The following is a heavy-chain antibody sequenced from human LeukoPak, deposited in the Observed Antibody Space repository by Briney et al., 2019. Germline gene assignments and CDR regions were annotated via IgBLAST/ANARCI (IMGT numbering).Heavy chain of an antibody. V-gene: IGHV3-74*01. CDR3: VRDGDDFNFDY. D-gene: IGHD5-24*01. CDR2: VIRDGSIK. Sequence: GGSLRLSCAASGFTFRSYWMHWVRQAPGKGLEWVSRVIRDGSIKNYADSVKGRFTISRDNAKNTLYLQMSSLRAEDTAVYFCVRDGDDFNFDYWGQGSLVTVSS. J-gene: IGHJ4*02. CDR1: GFTFRSYW.